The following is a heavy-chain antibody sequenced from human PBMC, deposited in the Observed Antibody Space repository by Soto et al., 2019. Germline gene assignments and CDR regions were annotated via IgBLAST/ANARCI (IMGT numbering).Heavy chain of an antibody. D-gene: IGHD2-8*01. Sequence: QVQLVQSGAEVKKPGASVKVSCKASGYTFTHYYIPWVRQAPGQGLQWMGMINPSGGSTDYAQKFQGRVTMTTDTSTPTVYMALSSLRSDDTAVYYCARPPFPGCINGVCYPCDHWGQGTLVTVSS. V-gene: IGHV1-46*01. J-gene: IGHJ4*02. CDR1: GYTFTHYY. CDR3: ARPPFPGCINGVCYPCDH. CDR2: INPSGGST.